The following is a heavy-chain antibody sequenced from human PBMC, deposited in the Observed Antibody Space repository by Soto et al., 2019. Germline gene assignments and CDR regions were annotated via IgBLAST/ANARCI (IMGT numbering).Heavy chain of an antibody. V-gene: IGHV3-30-3*01. CDR1: GFSFSSYA. CDR3: SRDMYSSDYFVKWFEP. Sequence: QVRLVESVGGVVQPGMSLRLSCTASGFSFSSYAMYWFRQPPGKGLEWVAVISHDGINKHYADSVKGRVTVSRDNSSHSLDLQLNSLRGEDTAMYYCSRDMYSSDYFVKWFEPWGQGTLGPVSS. CDR2: ISHDGINK. J-gene: IGHJ5*02. D-gene: IGHD6-19*01.